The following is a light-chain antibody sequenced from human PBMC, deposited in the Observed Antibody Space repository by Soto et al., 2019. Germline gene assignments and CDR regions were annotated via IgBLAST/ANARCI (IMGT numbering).Light chain of an antibody. Sequence: QSALTQPRSVSGSPGQSVTISCTGTSGDVGRYNTVSWYQHHPGKAPKLIIYEVTHRPAGISDRFSASKSGNTASLTISGLQAEDEADYYCNSLRVNHLYVFGSGTKLTVL. CDR3: NSLRVNHLYV. J-gene: IGLJ1*01. CDR2: EVT. CDR1: SGDVGRYNT. V-gene: IGLV2-11*01.